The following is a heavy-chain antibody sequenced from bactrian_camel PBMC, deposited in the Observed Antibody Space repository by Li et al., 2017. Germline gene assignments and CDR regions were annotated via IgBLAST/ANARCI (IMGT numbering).Heavy chain of an antibody. CDR2: IYSGGGRP. J-gene: IGHJ6*01. V-gene: IGHV3S6*01. Sequence: HVQLVESGGGSVQPGGSLRLSCTSSTDMLSNYCMGWFRQAPGKEREGLAGIYSGGGRPLVADSVKDRFSISKDSDKNTWYLQMDGLKPEDTGLYYRAADRTMRSCTVVRSGHVDFGYEGQGTQVTVS. D-gene: IGHD6*01. CDR3: AADRTMRSCTVVRSGHVDFGY. CDR1: TDMLSNYC.